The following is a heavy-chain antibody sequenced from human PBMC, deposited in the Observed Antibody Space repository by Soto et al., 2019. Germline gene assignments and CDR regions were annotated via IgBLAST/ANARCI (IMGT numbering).Heavy chain of an antibody. CDR1: GGTFSSYA. CDR3: AKTSTAMGPPYYYGMDV. V-gene: IGHV1-69*13. D-gene: IGHD5-18*01. J-gene: IGHJ6*02. CDR2: IIPIFGTA. Sequence: ASVKVSCKASGGTFSSYAISWVRQAPGQGLEWMGGIIPIFGTANYAQKFQGRVTITADESTSTAYMELSSLRAEDTAVYYCAKTSTAMGPPYYYGMDVWGQGTTVTVSS.